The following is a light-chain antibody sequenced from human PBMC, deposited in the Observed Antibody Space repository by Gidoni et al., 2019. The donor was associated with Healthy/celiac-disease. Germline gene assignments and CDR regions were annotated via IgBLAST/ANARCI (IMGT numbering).Light chain of an antibody. CDR2: GAS. Sequence: DIVLTQSPVTLSLSPGERATLSSRASQSVSSSYLAWYQQKPGQAPRLLIYGASSRDTGIPDRFSGSGSGTDFTLTISRLEPEDFAVYYCQQYGSSPRTFGQGTKLEIK. V-gene: IGKV3-20*01. J-gene: IGKJ1*01. CDR3: QQYGSSPRT. CDR1: QSVSSSY.